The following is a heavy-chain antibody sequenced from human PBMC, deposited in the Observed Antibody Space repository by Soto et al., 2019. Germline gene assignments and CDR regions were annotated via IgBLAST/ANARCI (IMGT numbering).Heavy chain of an antibody. CDR3: AKAGGRYSYGS. Sequence: WGSLRLSCAASGFTFISYAIIFFRQAPGKGLEWVSAISGSGGSTYYADSVKGRFTISRDNSKNTLYLQMNSLRAEDTAVYYCAKAGGRYSYGSWGQGTLVTVSS. J-gene: IGHJ5*02. D-gene: IGHD5-18*01. CDR1: GFTFISYA. V-gene: IGHV3-23*01. CDR2: ISGSGGST.